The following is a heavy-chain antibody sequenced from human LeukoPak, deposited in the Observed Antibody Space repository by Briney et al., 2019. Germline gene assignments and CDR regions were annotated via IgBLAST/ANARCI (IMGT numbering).Heavy chain of an antibody. J-gene: IGHJ4*02. V-gene: IGHV3-11*01. CDR2: INANSYTI. Sequence: PGGSLRLSCVASGFTFTDDYMTWIRQTPGKGLEWVSYINANSYTIYYAASVKRRFTISRDNAKTSLYLQMNSLRVEDTAVYYCARDRRSPHSAYAWGHLDYWGQGVLVTASS. CDR3: ARDRRSPHSAYAWGHLDY. CDR1: GFTFTDDY. D-gene: IGHD5-12*01.